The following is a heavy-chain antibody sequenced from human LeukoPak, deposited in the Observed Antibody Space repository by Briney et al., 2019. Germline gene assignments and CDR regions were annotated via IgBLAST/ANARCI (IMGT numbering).Heavy chain of an antibody. CDR2: IWYDGSNK. J-gene: IGHJ4*02. V-gene: IGHV3-33*01. D-gene: IGHD2-2*01. CDR1: GFTFSSYG. CDR3: AAGPVVVPAAIGY. Sequence: GGSLRLSCAASGFTFSSYGMHWVRQAPGKGLEWVAVIWYDGSNKYYADSVKGRFTISRDNSKNTLYLQMNSLRAEDTAVYYCAAGPVVVPAAIGYWGQGTLVTVSS.